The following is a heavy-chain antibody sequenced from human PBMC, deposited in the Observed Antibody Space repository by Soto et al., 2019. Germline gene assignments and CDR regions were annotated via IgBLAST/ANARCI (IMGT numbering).Heavy chain of an antibody. CDR2: ISSSTSYV. V-gene: IGHV3-21*06. Sequence: PXESLRLSCAASGFTFSRYGMNWLRQAPGKGLEWAASISSSTSYVYYADSVKGRFSTSRDNAKNILYLEMYGLRTEDTAVYYCARDPSEGRVGNWFESWGQGTLVTVSS. D-gene: IGHD2-2*01. CDR3: ARDPSEGRVGNWFES. J-gene: IGHJ5*01. CDR1: GFTFSRYG.